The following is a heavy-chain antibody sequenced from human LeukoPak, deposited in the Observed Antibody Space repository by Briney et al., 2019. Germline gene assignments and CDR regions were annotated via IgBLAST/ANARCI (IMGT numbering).Heavy chain of an antibody. CDR2: IYYSGNT. CDR3: ARLFSSSWYRGAFDL. D-gene: IGHD6-13*01. V-gene: IGHV4-39*01. CDR1: GVSISSYY. Sequence: SETLSLTCSVSGVSISSYYWGWIRQPPGKGLEWIGSIYYSGNTYYNPSLKSRVTISVDTSKNQFSLKLSSVTAADTAVYYCARLFSSSWYRGAFDLWGQGTMVTVSS. J-gene: IGHJ3*01.